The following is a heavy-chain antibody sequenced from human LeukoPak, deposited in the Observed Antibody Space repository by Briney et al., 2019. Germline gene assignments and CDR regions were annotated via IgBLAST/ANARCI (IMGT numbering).Heavy chain of an antibody. CDR3: ARIGGWDSSSWNDPKLDY. V-gene: IGHV3-66*01. CDR2: IYDGVTT. D-gene: IGHD6-13*01. Sequence: GGSLRLSCAASGFTVSSSYMSWVRQAPGKGLEWVSSIYDGVTTHNADYLKSRFTISRDNSKNTLYLEMNSLRAEDTAVYYCARIGGWDSSSWNDPKLDYWGGGTPVSVSS. CDR1: GFTVSSSY. J-gene: IGHJ4*02.